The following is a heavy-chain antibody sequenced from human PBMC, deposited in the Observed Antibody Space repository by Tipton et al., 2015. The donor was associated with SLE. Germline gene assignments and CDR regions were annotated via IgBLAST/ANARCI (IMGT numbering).Heavy chain of an antibody. CDR1: GGSFSGYY. Sequence: TLSLTCAVYGGSFSGYYWSWIRQPPGKGLEWIGEINHSGSTNYNPSLKSRVTISVGTSKNQFSLKLSSVTAADTAVYYCARQRRLLRYYYGMDVWGQGTTVTVSS. CDR3: ARQRRLLRYYYGMDV. J-gene: IGHJ6*02. CDR2: INHSGST. D-gene: IGHD5-24*01. V-gene: IGHV4-34*01.